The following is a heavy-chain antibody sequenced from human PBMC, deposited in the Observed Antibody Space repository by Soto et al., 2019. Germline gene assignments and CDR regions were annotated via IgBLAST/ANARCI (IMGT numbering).Heavy chain of an antibody. V-gene: IGHV1-2*02. D-gene: IGHD1-1*01. CDR3: ARDASQTFSSSYNNDY. J-gene: IGHJ4*02. CDR1: GYTFTGYY. CDR2: INPNSGGT. Sequence: ASVKVSCKASGYTFTGYYMHWVRQAPGQGLEWMGWINPNSGGTNYAQKFQDRVTMTRDTSISTAYMELSRLRSDDTAVYYCARDASQTFSSSYNNDYWGQGTLVTVSS.